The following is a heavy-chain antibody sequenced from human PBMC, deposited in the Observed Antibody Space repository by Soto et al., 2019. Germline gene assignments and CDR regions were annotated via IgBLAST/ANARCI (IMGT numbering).Heavy chain of an antibody. CDR3: AQNPPSISPRRGHAFDI. J-gene: IGHJ3*02. Sequence: GGSLRLSCAASGFTFSSYAMSWVRQAPGKGLEWVSAISGSGGSTYYADSVKGRFTISRDNSKNTLYLQMNSLRAEDTAVYYCAQNPPSISPRRGHAFDIGGQGKMVTVSS. CDR2: ISGSGGST. V-gene: IGHV3-23*01. D-gene: IGHD3-3*02. CDR1: GFTFSSYA.